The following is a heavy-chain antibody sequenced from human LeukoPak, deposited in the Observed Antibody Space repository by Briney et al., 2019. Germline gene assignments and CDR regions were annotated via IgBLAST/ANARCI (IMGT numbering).Heavy chain of an antibody. J-gene: IGHJ3*02. CDR1: GGSISSSSYY. CDR2: INHSGST. CDR3: ARDRGGTYGGNSEGAFDI. V-gene: IGHV4-39*07. D-gene: IGHD4-23*01. Sequence: SETLSLTCTVSGGSISSSSYYWSWIRQPPGKGLEWIGEINHSGSTNYNPSLKSRVTISVDTSKNQFSLKLSSVTAADTAVYYCARDRGGTYGGNSEGAFDIWGQGTMVTVSS.